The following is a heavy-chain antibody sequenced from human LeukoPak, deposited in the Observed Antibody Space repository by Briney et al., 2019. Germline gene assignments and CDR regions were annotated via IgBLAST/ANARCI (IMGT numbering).Heavy chain of an antibody. V-gene: IGHV4-4*07. CDR3: GSTESVNCLKSRVPMSAETSYYQLFLALSPEAAAVYDCECWARDRRRDSGSYGLFDY. CDR1: GRSISSYY. CDR2: IYTVGST. Sequence: SETLSLTCTVSGRSISSYYWIWIRQPAGKELDWIGRIYTVGSTNYNPSLKSRVTMSVDTSKNQFSLKLSAVTASDSRVYYCGSTESVNCLKSRVPMSAETSYYQLFLALSPEAAAVYDCECWARDRRRDSGSYGLFDYWGQGTLVTVSS. D-gene: IGHD1-26*01. J-gene: IGHJ4*02.